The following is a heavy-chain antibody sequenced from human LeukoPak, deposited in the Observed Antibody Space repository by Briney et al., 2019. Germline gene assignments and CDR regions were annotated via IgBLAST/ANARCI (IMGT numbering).Heavy chain of an antibody. Sequence: PSETLSLTCTVSGVSISYYYWSWIRQPPGKGLEWIGYVYYSGTTNYNPSLKSRVTISVDTSKKQLSLKLTSVTAADTAVYYCASLNYDSWSGYYLDYWGQGTLVTVSS. J-gene: IGHJ4*02. CDR2: VYYSGTT. CDR1: GVSISYYY. CDR3: ASLNYDSWSGYYLDY. D-gene: IGHD3-3*01. V-gene: IGHV4-59*01.